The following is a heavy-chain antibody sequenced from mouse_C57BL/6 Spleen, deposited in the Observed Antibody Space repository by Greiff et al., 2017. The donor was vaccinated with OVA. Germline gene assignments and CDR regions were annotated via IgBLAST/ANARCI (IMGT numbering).Heavy chain of an antibody. CDR3: AKAQATSWFAY. Sequence: EVQLVESGAELVKPGASVKLSCTASGFNIKDYYMHWVKQRTEQGLEWIGRIDPEDGETKYAPKFQGRATITADTASNTAYLQLSSLTSEDTAVYYCAKAQATSWFAYWGQGTLVTVSA. CDR1: GFNIKDYY. V-gene: IGHV14-2*01. J-gene: IGHJ3*01. D-gene: IGHD3-2*02. CDR2: IDPEDGET.